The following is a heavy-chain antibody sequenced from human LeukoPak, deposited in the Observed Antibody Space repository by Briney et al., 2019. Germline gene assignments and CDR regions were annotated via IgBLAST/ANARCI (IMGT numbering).Heavy chain of an antibody. CDR2: INPSGGST. J-gene: IGHJ3*02. CDR1: GYTFTSYY. CDR3: ASRGVMIAFDI. Sequence: KPGASVKVSCKASGYTFTSYYMHWVRQAPGQGLEWMGIINPSGGSTSYAQKFQGGVTMTRDMSTSTVYMELSSLRSEDTAVYYCASRGVMIAFDIWGQGTMVTVSS. D-gene: IGHD3-10*01. V-gene: IGHV1-46*01.